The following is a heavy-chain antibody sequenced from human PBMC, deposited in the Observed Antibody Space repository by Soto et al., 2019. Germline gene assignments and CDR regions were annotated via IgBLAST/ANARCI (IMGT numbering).Heavy chain of an antibody. J-gene: IGHJ4*02. CDR1: GFTFTDYA. V-gene: IGHV1-3*01. Sequence: GASVKVSCKASGFTFTDYAIHWVRQAPGQTLEWMGWINARNGYTESSQKFQGRVTFTRDTSASRAYMDLSGLTSADTAVYFCARDKFGAYDYWGQGTLVTVSS. CDR3: ARDKFGAYDY. D-gene: IGHD4-17*01. CDR2: INARNGYT.